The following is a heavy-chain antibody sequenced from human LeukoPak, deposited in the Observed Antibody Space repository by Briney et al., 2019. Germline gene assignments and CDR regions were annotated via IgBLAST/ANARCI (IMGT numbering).Heavy chain of an antibody. Sequence: PGGSLRLSCMVSGFTFNNFWMSWVRQAPGKGLEWVANIKQDGSDKYYVDSVKSRFTISRDNAKNLLYLQMNSLRAADTAVYYCARDGTRAPSPPDYWGPGTLVTVSS. CDR1: GFTFNNFW. V-gene: IGHV3-7*01. D-gene: IGHD6-13*01. CDR3: ARDGTRAPSPPDY. CDR2: IKQDGSDK. J-gene: IGHJ4*02.